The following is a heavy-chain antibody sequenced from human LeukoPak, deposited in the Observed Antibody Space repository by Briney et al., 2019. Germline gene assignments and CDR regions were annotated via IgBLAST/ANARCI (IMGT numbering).Heavy chain of an antibody. CDR3: ARHYDILTGYGFLAFDI. D-gene: IGHD3-9*01. CDR1: GGTFSSYA. V-gene: IGHV1-69*13. J-gene: IGHJ3*02. CDR2: IIPIFGTA. Sequence: SVKVSCKASGGTFSSYAISWVRRAPGQGLEWMGGIIPIFGTANYAQKFQGRVTITADESTSTAYMELSSLRSEDTAVYYCARHYDILTGYGFLAFDIWGQGTMVTVSS.